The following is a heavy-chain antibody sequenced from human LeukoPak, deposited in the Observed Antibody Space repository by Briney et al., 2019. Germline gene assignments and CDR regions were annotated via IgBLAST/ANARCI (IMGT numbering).Heavy chain of an antibody. CDR3: ARDSRAGSGSRPHD. CDR2: FDPEDGET. J-gene: IGHJ4*02. D-gene: IGHD3-10*01. CDR1: GYTLAELS. Sequence: ASVKVSCTLSGYTLAELSIHWVRQVPGKGLEWMGGFDPEDGETFFAQKFQGRVTMTEDTSTDTAYMELSSLRSEDTAVYYCARDSRAGSGSRPHDWGQGTLVTVSS. V-gene: IGHV1-24*01.